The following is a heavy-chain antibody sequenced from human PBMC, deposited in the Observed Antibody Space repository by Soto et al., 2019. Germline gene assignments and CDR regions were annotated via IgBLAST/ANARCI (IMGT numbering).Heavy chain of an antibody. CDR3: ATDHLAAAGKGINYYCGMDV. CDR2: LSCSGGCT. J-gene: IGHJ6*02. CDR1: GFTFSCSA. Sequence: GGSLRLSCAASGFTFSCSAMRWVRQAPGKGLEWVSALSCSGGCTYYADSVKGRFTISRDNSKNTLYLQMNSLRPEDTAVYYCATDHLAAAGKGINYYCGMDVWGQGTTVTVSS. V-gene: IGHV3-23*01. D-gene: IGHD6-13*01.